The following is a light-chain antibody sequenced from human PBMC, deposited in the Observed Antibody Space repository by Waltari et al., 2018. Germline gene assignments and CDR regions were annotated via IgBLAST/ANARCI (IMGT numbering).Light chain of an antibody. J-gene: IGKJ4*01. V-gene: IGKV3-11*01. Sequence: ETVLTQSPDILSLSPGERATLSCTASLSVSTYLAWYQQKPGQAPRLLVYDASNRATGIPARFSGSGSGTDFTLTISSLEPEDFAVYYCQQRSNGLTFGGGTKVEIK. CDR3: QQRSNGLT. CDR2: DAS. CDR1: LSVSTY.